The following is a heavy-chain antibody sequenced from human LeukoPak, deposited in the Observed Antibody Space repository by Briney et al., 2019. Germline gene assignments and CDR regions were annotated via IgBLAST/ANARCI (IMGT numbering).Heavy chain of an antibody. V-gene: IGHV3-64*01. Sequence: GGSLRLSCAASGFVFSTYAIHWVGHVPGKGLEYVSGINGNGDYTDYANSVKGRFTISRDNFKNTVYLQMGSLRAEDMAVYYCARDLFSGAEMATLDYWGQGTLVTVSS. CDR3: ARDLFSGAEMATLDY. CDR2: INGNGDYT. D-gene: IGHD5-24*01. CDR1: GFVFSTYA. J-gene: IGHJ4*02.